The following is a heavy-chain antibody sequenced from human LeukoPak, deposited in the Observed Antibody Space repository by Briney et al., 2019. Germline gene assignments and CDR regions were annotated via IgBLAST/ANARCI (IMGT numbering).Heavy chain of an antibody. CDR1: GGSISSSPYY. Sequence: SETLSLTCTVSGGSISSSPYYWGWIRQPPGKGLEWIGTIYYSGSTYYDPSLKSRVTISVDTSKNQFSLKLTSVTAADTAVYYCARPVPSRLGWFDPWGQGTLVTVSS. D-gene: IGHD1-1*01. CDR2: IYYSGST. CDR3: ARPVPSRLGWFDP. J-gene: IGHJ5*02. V-gene: IGHV4-39*01.